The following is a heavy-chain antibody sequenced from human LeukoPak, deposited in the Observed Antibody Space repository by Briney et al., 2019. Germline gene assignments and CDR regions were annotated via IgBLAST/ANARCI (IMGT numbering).Heavy chain of an antibody. CDR1: GGSISSGGYY. CDR2: IYYSGGT. CDR3: ARADGGSGSQGY. Sequence: PSETLSLTCTVSGGSISSGGYYWSWIRQHPGKGLEWIGYIYYSGGTYYNPSLKSRVTISVDTSKNQFSLKLSSVTAADTAVYYCARADGGSGSQGYWGQGTLVTVSS. D-gene: IGHD3-10*01. V-gene: IGHV4-31*03. J-gene: IGHJ4*02.